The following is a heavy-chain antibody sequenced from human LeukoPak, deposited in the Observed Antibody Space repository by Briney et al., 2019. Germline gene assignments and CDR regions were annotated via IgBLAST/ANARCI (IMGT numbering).Heavy chain of an antibody. CDR1: GGSISSSSYY. CDR2: IYYSGST. J-gene: IGHJ3*02. CDR3: TGHDSGYYDSTLGAFDI. D-gene: IGHD3-16*01. Sequence: SETLSLTCTVSGGSISSSSYYWGWIRQPPGKGLEWIGSIYYSGSTYYNPSLKSRVTISVDTSKNQFSLKLSSVTAADTAVYYCTGHDSGYYDSTLGAFDIWGQGTMVTVSS. V-gene: IGHV4-39*01.